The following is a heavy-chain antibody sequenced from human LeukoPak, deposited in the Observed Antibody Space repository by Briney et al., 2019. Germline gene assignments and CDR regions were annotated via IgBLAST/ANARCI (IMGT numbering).Heavy chain of an antibody. J-gene: IGHJ6*02. D-gene: IGHD3-3*01. CDR3: ARALGTISLDF. Sequence: KPSETLSLTCAVYGGSFSGYYWSWIRQPPGKGLEWIGEINHSGSNNYNPSLKSRVTISVDTSKNQFSLKLSSVTAADTAVYYCARALGTISLDFWGQGTTVTVSS. CDR2: INHSGSN. CDR1: GGSFSGYY. V-gene: IGHV4-34*01.